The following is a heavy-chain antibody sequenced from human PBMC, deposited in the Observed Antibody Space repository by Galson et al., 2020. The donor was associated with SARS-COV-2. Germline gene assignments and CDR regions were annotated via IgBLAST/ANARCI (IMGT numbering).Heavy chain of an antibody. J-gene: IGHJ4*02. CDR1: GFSFSRFA. CDR2: LSGSGGGT. Sequence: GGSLRLSCAASGFSFSRFAMTCVRQAPGKGLEWVSALSGSGGGTYYADSVRGRFTISRDNSKNTLYLQMNSLRAEDTAVYYCAKDEAYSGYDPIDYWGQGTLVTVSS. CDR3: AKDEAYSGYDPIDY. D-gene: IGHD5-12*01. V-gene: IGHV3-23*01.